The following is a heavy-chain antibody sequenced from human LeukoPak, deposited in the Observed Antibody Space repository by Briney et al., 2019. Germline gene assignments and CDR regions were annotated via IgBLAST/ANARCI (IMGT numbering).Heavy chain of an antibody. CDR2: INWNGGST. CDR1: GFTFDDYG. D-gene: IGHD3-22*01. Sequence: GGSLRLSCAASGFTFDDYGMSWVRQAPGKGLEWVSGINWNGGSTGYADSVKGRFTISRDNAKNSLYLQMNSLRAEDTALYHCARGDSSGYYYDAFDTWGQGTMVTVSS. CDR3: ARGDSSGYYYDAFDT. J-gene: IGHJ3*02. V-gene: IGHV3-20*01.